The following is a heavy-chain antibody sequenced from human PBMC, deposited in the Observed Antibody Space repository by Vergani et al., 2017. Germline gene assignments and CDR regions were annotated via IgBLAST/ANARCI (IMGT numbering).Heavy chain of an antibody. CDR1: GGSISSYY. CDR3: ASSGYPTSMYY. D-gene: IGHD5-12*01. CDR2: IYYSGST. J-gene: IGHJ4*02. V-gene: IGHV4-59*01. Sequence: QVQLQESGPGLVKPSETLSLTCTVSGGSISSYYWSWIRQPPGKGLEWIGYIYYSGSTNYNPSLKSRVTISVDTSKNQFSLKLSSVTAADTAVYYCASSGYPTSMYYWGQGTLVTVSS.